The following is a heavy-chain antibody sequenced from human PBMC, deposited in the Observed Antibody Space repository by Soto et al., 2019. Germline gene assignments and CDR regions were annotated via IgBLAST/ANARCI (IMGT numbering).Heavy chain of an antibody. J-gene: IGHJ6*02. D-gene: IGHD1-26*01. CDR1: GYTFTSYA. V-gene: IGHV1-3*01. CDR3: ARDLGATKPYYYYYGMDV. CDR2: INAGNGNT. Sequence: ASVKVSCKASGYTFTSYAMHWVRQAPGQRLEWMGWINAGNGNTKYSQKFQGRVTITRDTSASTAYMELSSLRSEDTAVYNCARDLGATKPYYYYYGMDVWGQGTTVTVSS.